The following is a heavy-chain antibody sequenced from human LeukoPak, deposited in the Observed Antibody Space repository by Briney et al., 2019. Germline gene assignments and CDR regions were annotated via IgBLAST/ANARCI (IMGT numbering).Heavy chain of an antibody. D-gene: IGHD5-12*01. CDR3: ARVRIYSGDYSWYFDL. Sequence: GGSLRLSCAASGFTFSSYDMHWVRQATGKGLEWVSAIGTAGDTYYPGSVKGRLTISRENAKNSLYLQMNSLRDGDTAVYYCARVRIYSGDYSWYFDLWGRGTLVTVSS. CDR1: GFTFSSYD. V-gene: IGHV3-13*01. J-gene: IGHJ2*01. CDR2: IGTAGDT.